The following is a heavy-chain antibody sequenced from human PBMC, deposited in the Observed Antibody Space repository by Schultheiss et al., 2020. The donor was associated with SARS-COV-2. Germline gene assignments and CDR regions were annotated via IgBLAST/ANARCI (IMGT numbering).Heavy chain of an antibody. CDR1: GFTFSSYA. CDR2: IKSKTDGGTT. Sequence: GGSLRLSCAASGFTFSSYAMSWVRQAPGKGLEWVGRIKSKTDGGTTDYAAPVKGRFTISRDDSKNTLYLQMNSLKTEDTAVYYCTPTIFGVDFYWGQGTLVTVSS. J-gene: IGHJ4*02. V-gene: IGHV3-15*01. D-gene: IGHD3-3*01. CDR3: TPTIFGVDFY.